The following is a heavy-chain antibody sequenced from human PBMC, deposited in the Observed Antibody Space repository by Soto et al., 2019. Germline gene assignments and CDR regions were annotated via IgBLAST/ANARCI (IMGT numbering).Heavy chain of an antibody. J-gene: IGHJ6*02. V-gene: IGHV3-30*03. Sequence: VQLVESGGGVVQPGRSLSLSCAASGFTFSSYGMHWVRQAPGKGLEWVAVVSYDGSEKKYVDSVKGRFTTSRDNSKNTLYMQMDSLREKDTAVYYCARDQFRGIYNGMDVWGQGTTVTVSS. CDR3: ARDQFRGIYNGMDV. D-gene: IGHD3-10*01. CDR1: GFTFSSYG. CDR2: VSYDGSEK.